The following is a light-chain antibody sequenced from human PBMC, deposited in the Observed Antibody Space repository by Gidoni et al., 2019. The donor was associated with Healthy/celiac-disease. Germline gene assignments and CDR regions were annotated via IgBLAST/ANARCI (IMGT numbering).Light chain of an antibody. CDR2: GAS. CDR3: QQYGRA. CDR1: QSVSSSY. J-gene: IGKJ1*01. V-gene: IGKV3-20*01. Sequence: EIVLTQSPGTLSLSPGERATLSCRASQSVSSSYLAWYQQKPGQAPRLLIYGASSRATGIPDRFSGSGSVTDFTRTISRLEPEDFAVYYCQQYGRAFGQGTKVEIK.